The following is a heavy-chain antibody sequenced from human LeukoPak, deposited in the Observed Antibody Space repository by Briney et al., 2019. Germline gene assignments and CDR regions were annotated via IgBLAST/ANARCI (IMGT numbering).Heavy chain of an antibody. V-gene: IGHV1-2*02. Sequence: ASVKVSCKASGYSFTAFYIRWVRQAPGQGLEWMGWIHPRSGETNYAYKFRGRVTMTRDTSISTAYMDLGSLGSDDTAVYYCARDGEYGTGSYYRGCFDYWGRGILVTVSS. D-gene: IGHD3-10*01. CDR2: IHPRSGET. CDR3: ARDGEYGTGSYYRGCFDY. CDR1: GYSFTAFY. J-gene: IGHJ4*02.